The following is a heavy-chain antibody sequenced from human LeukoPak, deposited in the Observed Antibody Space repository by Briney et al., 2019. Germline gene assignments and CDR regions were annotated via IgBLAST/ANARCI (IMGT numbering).Heavy chain of an antibody. Sequence: GSSVKVSCKASGGTFSSYAISWVRQAPGQGLEWMGGIIPIFGTANYAQRFQGRVTITADESTSTAYMELSSLRSEDTAVYYCARDFAQYYDFWSGHDNWFDPWGQGTLVTVSS. J-gene: IGHJ5*02. CDR1: GGTFSSYA. CDR2: IIPIFGTA. D-gene: IGHD3-3*01. CDR3: ARDFAQYYDFWSGHDNWFDP. V-gene: IGHV1-69*01.